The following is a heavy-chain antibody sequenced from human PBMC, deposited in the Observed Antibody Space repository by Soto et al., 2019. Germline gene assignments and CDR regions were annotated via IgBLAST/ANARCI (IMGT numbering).Heavy chain of an antibody. CDR3: AGPGALGFYYAMDL. J-gene: IGHJ6*02. CDR1: GYTFTNYW. Sequence: EVQLMQSGAEVKRPGESLKISCKAAGYTFTNYWIAWVRQMPGKGLEWMGLIFPGDSDDSDTRYSPSFQGQVTISADTSISTVFLQWNSLKASDTAMYYCAGPGALGFYYAMDLWGQGTTVTVSS. V-gene: IGHV5-51*03. D-gene: IGHD7-27*01. CDR2: IFPGDSDDSDT.